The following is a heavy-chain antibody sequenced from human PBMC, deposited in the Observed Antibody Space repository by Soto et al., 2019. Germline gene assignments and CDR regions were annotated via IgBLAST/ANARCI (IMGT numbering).Heavy chain of an antibody. CDR1: GGTFSSYA. Sequence: SVKVSCKASGGTFSSYAISWVRQAPGQGLEWMGGRIPIFGTANYAQKFQGRVTITADESTRTAYMELSSLRSEDTAVYYCARVSPTYYYDSSGSTRGNNWFDXWGQGTLVTVSX. J-gene: IGHJ5*02. CDR3: ARVSPTYYYDSSGSTRGNNWFDX. CDR2: RIPIFGTA. V-gene: IGHV1-69*13. D-gene: IGHD3-22*01.